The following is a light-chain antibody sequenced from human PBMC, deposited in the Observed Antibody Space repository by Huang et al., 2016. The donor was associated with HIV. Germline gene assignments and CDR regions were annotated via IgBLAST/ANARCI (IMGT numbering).Light chain of an antibody. CDR1: QSISPS. CDR2: AVS. J-gene: IGKJ2*01. CDR3: QHSFTT. V-gene: IGKV1-39*01. Sequence: DIQMTQSPSSLSASIGDRVTITCRASQSISPSLNWYQQKSGKAPILLIYAVSTLQSGVPSRVSGTGSGTDFTLTISSLQPDDFATYYCQHSFTTFGQGTRLEIK.